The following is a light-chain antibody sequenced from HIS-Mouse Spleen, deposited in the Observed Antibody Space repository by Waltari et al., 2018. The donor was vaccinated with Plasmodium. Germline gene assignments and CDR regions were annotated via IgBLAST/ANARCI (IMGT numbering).Light chain of an antibody. V-gene: IGLV3-10*01. J-gene: IGLJ3*02. CDR2: EDS. Sequence: SYELTQPPSVSVSPGQTARITCSGDALTKNYAYWYQQKSGQAPVLVIYEDSKRPSGIPERFSGSSSGTMATLTISGAQVEDEADYYCYSTDSSGNHRVFGGETKLTVL. CDR3: YSTDSSGNHRV. CDR1: ALTKNY.